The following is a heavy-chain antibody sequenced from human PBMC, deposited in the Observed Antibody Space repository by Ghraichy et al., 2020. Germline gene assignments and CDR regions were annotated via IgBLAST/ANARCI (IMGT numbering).Heavy chain of an antibody. CDR2: IWYDGSNK. CDR1: GFTFSSYG. V-gene: IGHV3-33*01. Sequence: GGSLRLSCAASGFTFSSYGMHWVRQAPGKGLEWVAVIWYDGSNKYYADSVKGRFTISRDNSKNTLYLQMNSLRAEDTAVYYCARGTGAITFDYWGQGTLVTVSS. CDR3: ARGTGAITFDY. D-gene: IGHD1-14*01. J-gene: IGHJ4*02.